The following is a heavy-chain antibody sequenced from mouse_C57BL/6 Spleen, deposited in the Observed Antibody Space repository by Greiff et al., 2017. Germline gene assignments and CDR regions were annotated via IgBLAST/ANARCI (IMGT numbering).Heavy chain of an antibody. CDR3: ARAGTWGY. Sequence: VQLQQSGASVTISCNASGYAFSSYWMNWVKQRPGVGLEWMGQIYPGDGDTNYNGKFKGKDTLTADKSSSTAYMQLSSLTSEDSAVYFCARAGTWGYWGQGTTLTVSS. CDR2: IYPGDGDT. J-gene: IGHJ2*01. D-gene: IGHD4-1*01. V-gene: IGHV1-80*01. CDR1: GYAFSSYW.